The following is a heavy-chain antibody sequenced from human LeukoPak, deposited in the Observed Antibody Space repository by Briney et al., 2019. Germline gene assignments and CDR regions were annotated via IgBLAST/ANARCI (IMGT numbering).Heavy chain of an antibody. V-gene: IGHV1-46*01. CDR1: GGTFSSYA. Sequence: GASVKVSCKASGGTFSSYAISWVRQAPGQGLEWMGIINPSGGSTSYAQKFQGRVTMTRDMSTSTVYMELSSLRSEDTAVYYCAREFSGKNNWFDPWGQGTLVTVSS. CDR3: AREFSGKNNWFDP. J-gene: IGHJ5*02. D-gene: IGHD6-25*01. CDR2: INPSGGST.